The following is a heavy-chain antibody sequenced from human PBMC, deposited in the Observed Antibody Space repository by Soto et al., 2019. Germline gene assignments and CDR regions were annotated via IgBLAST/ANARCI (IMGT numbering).Heavy chain of an antibody. Sequence: HPGGPLRLSFSASGFTFSSYAMSWARRAPGKGLEWVSAISGSGGSTYYADSVKGRFTISRDNSKNTLYLQMNSLRAEDTAVYYCATSYPSYLWPMVRGVTTHFDYWGQGTLVTVSS. CDR3: ATSYPSYLWPMVRGVTTHFDY. CDR2: ISGSGGST. V-gene: IGHV3-23*01. J-gene: IGHJ4*02. CDR1: GFTFSSYA. D-gene: IGHD3-10*01.